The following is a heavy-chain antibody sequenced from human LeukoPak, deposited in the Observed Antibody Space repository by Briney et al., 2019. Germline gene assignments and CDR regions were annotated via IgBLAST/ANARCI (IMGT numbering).Heavy chain of an antibody. V-gene: IGHV4-39*01. CDR1: GGSISSSSYY. J-gene: IGHJ3*02. CDR3: ARGTVWGPPNAFDI. Sequence: SETLSLTCTVSGGSISSSSYYWGWIRQPPGKGLEWIGSIYYSGDTYYNPSLKSRRVTISVDTSKNQFSLKLSSVTAADTAVYYCARGTVWGPPNAFDIWGQGTMVTVSS. D-gene: IGHD3-16*01. CDR2: IYYSGDT.